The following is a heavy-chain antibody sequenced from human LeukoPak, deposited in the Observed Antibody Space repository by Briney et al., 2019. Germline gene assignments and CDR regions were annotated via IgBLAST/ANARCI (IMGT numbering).Heavy chain of an antibody. D-gene: IGHD3-10*01. Sequence: SVKVSCKASGGTFSSYAISWVRQAPGQGLEWMGGIIPIFGTANYAQKFQGRVTITADESTSTAYMELSSLRSEDTAVYYCARAGVGYYGSGSYYWPVAFDIWGQGTMVTVSS. V-gene: IGHV1-69*13. J-gene: IGHJ3*02. CDR3: ARAGVGYYGSGSYYWPVAFDI. CDR1: GGTFSSYA. CDR2: IIPIFGTA.